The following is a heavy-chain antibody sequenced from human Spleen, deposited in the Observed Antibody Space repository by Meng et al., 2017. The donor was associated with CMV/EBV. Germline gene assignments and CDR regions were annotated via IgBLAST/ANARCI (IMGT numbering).Heavy chain of an antibody. Sequence: SLKISCAASGFTFDDYAMHWVRQAPGKGLEWVSGISWNSGSIGYADSVKGRFTVSRDNAKKSLYLQMDSLRSEDTGMYYCAKLAVADADPLDYWGQGTLVTVSS. CDR2: ISWNSGSI. D-gene: IGHD6-13*01. CDR1: GFTFDDYA. V-gene: IGHV3-9*01. CDR3: AKLAVADADPLDY. J-gene: IGHJ4*02.